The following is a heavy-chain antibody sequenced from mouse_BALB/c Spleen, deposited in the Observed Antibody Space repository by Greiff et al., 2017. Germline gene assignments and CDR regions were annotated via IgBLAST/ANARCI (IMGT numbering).Heavy chain of an antibody. Sequence: VQLQQSGPELVRPGVSVKISCKGSGYTFTDYAMHWVKQSHAKSLEWIGVISTYYGNTNYNQKFKGKATMTVDKSSSTAYMELARLTSEDSAIYYCARREYGNHGTMDYWGQGTSVTVSS. D-gene: IGHD2-10*02. J-gene: IGHJ4*01. CDR3: ARREYGNHGTMDY. CDR1: GYTFTDYA. CDR2: ISTYYGNT. V-gene: IGHV1-67*01.